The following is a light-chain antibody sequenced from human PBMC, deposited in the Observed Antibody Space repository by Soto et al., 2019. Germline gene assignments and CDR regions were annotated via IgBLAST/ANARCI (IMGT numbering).Light chain of an antibody. CDR3: QQYNSWPPVYS. V-gene: IGKV3-15*01. CDR1: QRVSSN. CDR2: GAS. Sequence: EIVMTQSPATLSVSPGERATLSCRASQRVSSNLAWYQQKPGQAPRLLLYGASTRATDIPARFSGSGSGTEFTLTISSLQYVEFAVYYCQQYNSWPPVYSFGQGTKLEIK. J-gene: IGKJ2*01.